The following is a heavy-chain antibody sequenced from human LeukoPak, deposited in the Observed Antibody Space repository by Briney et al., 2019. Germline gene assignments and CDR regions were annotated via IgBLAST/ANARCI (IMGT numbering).Heavy chain of an antibody. V-gene: IGHV1-3*01. Sequence: ASVKVSCKASGYTFTSYAMHWVRQAPGQRLEWMGWINAGNGNTKYSQKFQGRVTMTRDTSTSTVYMELSSLRSEDTAVYYCARGSSWSSHFDYWGQGTLVTVSS. CDR2: INAGNGNT. D-gene: IGHD6-6*01. J-gene: IGHJ4*02. CDR3: ARGSSWSSHFDY. CDR1: GYTFTSYA.